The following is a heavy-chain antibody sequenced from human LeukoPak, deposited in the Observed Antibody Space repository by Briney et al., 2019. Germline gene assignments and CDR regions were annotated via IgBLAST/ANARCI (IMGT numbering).Heavy chain of an antibody. J-gene: IGHJ1*01. D-gene: IGHD1-26*01. V-gene: IGHV3-48*03. Sequence: GGSLRLSCAASGFTFSTYEVNWVHQAPGKGLEWVSYISSSGDITYYGNSVKGRFTISRDNGKNSLSLQMNSLRAEDSSVYYCVRLGGATGQYFQHWGQGTLVTVSS. CDR3: VRLGGATGQYFQH. CDR2: ISSSGDIT. CDR1: GFTFSTYE.